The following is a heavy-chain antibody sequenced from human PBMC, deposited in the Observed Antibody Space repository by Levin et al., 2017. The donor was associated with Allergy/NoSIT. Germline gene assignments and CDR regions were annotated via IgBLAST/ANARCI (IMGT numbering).Heavy chain of an antibody. J-gene: IGHJ6*02. Sequence: PGGSLRLSCAASGFTFTTFWMAWVRQAPGKGLEWVANTERDGSEKHYVDSVKGRFTISRDNGKNSVYLQMNSLRVDDTAVYYCVREEGWGYHVGMDGWGQGTTVTVSS. CDR3: VREEGWGYHVGMDG. D-gene: IGHD3-16*01. V-gene: IGHV3-7*01. CDR1: GFTFTTFW. CDR2: TERDGSEK.